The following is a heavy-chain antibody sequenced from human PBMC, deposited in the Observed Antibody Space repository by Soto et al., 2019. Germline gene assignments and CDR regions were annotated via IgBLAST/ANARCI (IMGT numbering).Heavy chain of an antibody. J-gene: IGHJ4*02. Sequence: PGGSLRLSCAASGFTFSSQWMYWVRQSPGKGPVWVSYINSDGSRIAYADSVKGRFTISGDNAKNTLYLQMNSLRVEDTAVYYCVRDIRWGRGTLVTVS. V-gene: IGHV3-74*03. CDR3: VRDIR. CDR1: GFTFSSQW. CDR2: INSDGSRI.